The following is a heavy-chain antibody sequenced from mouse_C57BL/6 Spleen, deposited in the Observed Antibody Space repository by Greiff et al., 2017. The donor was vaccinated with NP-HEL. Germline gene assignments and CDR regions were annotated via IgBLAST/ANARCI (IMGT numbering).Heavy chain of an antibody. V-gene: IGHV1-22*01. Sequence: EVQLQESGPELVKPGASVKMSCKASGYTFTDYNMHWVKQSHGKSLEWIGYINPNNGGTSYNQKFKGKATLTVNKSSSTAYMELRSLTSEDSAVYYCARSGDYDGFDYWGQGTTLTVSS. CDR2: INPNNGGT. J-gene: IGHJ2*01. CDR1: GYTFTDYN. CDR3: ARSGDYDGFDY. D-gene: IGHD2-4*01.